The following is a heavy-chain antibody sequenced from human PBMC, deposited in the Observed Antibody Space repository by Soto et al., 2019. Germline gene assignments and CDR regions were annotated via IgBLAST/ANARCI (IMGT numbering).Heavy chain of an antibody. CDR1: GYTFTGYY. CDR3: AILGTYYFDNSDNYFDF. Sequence: ASVKVSCKASGYTFTGYYMHWVRQAPGQGLEWMGWINPNSGGTKFSQKFQGRVTITRDTSASTAYMELRGLRSEDTAVYYCAILGTYYFDNSDNYFDFWGQGTLVTVSS. J-gene: IGHJ4*02. D-gene: IGHD3-22*01. CDR2: INPNSGGT. V-gene: IGHV1-2*02.